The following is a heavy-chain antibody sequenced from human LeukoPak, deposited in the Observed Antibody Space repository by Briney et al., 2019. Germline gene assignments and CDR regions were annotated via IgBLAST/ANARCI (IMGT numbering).Heavy chain of an antibody. CDR2: IYYGGST. J-gene: IGHJ4*02. D-gene: IGHD6-19*01. Sequence: PSETLSLTCTVSGVSISSNYWSWIRQPPGKGLEWIGYIYYGGSTNYNPSLRSRVTISVDTSNNHSSLKLSSVTAADTALYYCARGSGWYYYWGQGTLVTVSS. CDR1: GVSISSNY. V-gene: IGHV4-59*01. CDR3: ARGSGWYYY.